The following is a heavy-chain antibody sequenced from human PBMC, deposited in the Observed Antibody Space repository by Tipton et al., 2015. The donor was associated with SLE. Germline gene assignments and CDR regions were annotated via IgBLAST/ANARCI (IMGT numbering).Heavy chain of an antibody. CDR1: GGSIITDSYF. J-gene: IGHJ6*02. V-gene: IGHV4-61*05. D-gene: IGHD2-8*01. Sequence: LVKPSETLSLTCSVSGGSIITDSYFWGWIRLPPGKGLEWIGYISYGGGTNYNPSLKSRVTMSVDTAKNQFSLKLTSVTAADTAVYYCARGMLTWRGAIVGVDVWGQGTTVNVSS. CDR2: ISYGGGT. CDR3: ARGMLTWRGAIVGVDV.